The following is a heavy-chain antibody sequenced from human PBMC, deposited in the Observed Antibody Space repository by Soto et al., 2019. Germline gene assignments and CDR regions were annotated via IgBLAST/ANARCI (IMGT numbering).Heavy chain of an antibody. J-gene: IGHJ6*02. Sequence: QVQLVQSGAEVKKPGSSVKVSCKSSGGTFSSYAISWVRQAPGQGLEWMGGIIPIFGTANYAQKFQGRVTITADESTSTACMELSSLSSDDTAVYYCALRPIVVVTAMLDDYYCRDVWGQGTTVTVS. CDR2: IIPIFGTA. CDR1: GGTFSSYA. CDR3: ALRPIVVVTAMLDDYYCRDV. D-gene: IGHD2-21*02. V-gene: IGHV1-69*12.